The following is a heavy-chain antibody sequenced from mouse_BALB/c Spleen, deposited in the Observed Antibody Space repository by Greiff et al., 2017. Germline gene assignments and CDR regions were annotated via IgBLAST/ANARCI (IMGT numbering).Heavy chain of an antibody. CDR2: IDPETGGT. D-gene: IGHD2-14*01. J-gene: IGHJ3*01. CDR1: GFTFTDYE. V-gene: IGHV1-15*01. Sequence: QVQLQQSGAELVRPGASVTLSCKASGFTFTDYEMHWVKQTPVHGLEWIGAIDPETGGTAYNQKFKGKATLTADKSSSTAYMELRSLTSEDSAVYYCTTDYRYICAYWGQGTLVTVSA. CDR3: TTDYRYICAY.